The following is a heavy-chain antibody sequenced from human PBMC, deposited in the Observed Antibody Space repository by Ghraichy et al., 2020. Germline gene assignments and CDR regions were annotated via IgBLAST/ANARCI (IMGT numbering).Heavy chain of an antibody. J-gene: IGHJ6*03. Sequence: SETLSLICTVSGGSISSLTSYWAWIRQPPGKGLEWIGTIFYSGTTYYNPSLRSRVTVSVDTSKSQFSLKMKSVTAADTAVYYCAKLHASGSFFSYYMDVWGKGTTVSVSS. CDR2: IFYSGTT. V-gene: IGHV4-39*01. CDR1: GGSISSLTSY. D-gene: IGHD3-10*01. CDR3: AKLHASGSFFSYYMDV.